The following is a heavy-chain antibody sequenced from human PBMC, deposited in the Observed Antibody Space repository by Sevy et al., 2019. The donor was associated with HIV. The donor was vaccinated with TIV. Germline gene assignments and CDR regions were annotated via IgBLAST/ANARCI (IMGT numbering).Heavy chain of an antibody. CDR1: GFAPSTYG. Sequence: GGSLRLSCAASGFAPSTYGMHWVRQAPGKGLEWVGRIKSKTDGGTTDYAAPVKGRFTISRDDSKNTLYLQMNSLKTEDTAVYYCTTDGGGYNYGYSFDYWGQGTLVTVSS. V-gene: IGHV3-15*07. CDR2: IKSKTDGGTT. D-gene: IGHD5-18*01. J-gene: IGHJ4*02. CDR3: TTDGGGYNYGYSFDY.